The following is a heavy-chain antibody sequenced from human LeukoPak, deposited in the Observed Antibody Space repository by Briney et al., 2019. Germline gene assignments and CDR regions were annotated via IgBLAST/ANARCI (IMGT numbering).Heavy chain of an antibody. CDR3: ARRGTGYDA. CDR2: IYPRDSDI. D-gene: IGHD2-8*02. CDR1: GYSFTYYW. Sequence: GESLKISCKGSGYSFTYYWIDWVRQMPGKGLEWMGTIYPRDSDIRYSPSFQGQVTISADKSISTAYLQWSSLKASDSAMYYCARRGTGYDAWGQGTLVTVSS. V-gene: IGHV5-51*01. J-gene: IGHJ5*02.